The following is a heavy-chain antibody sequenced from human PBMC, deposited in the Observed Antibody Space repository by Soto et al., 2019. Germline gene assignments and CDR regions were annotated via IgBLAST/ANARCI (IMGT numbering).Heavy chain of an antibody. V-gene: IGHV3-53*01. Sequence: EGQLVESGGGLIQPGGSLRLSCAGSGFTISKNFMTWVRQAPGKGLEWVSVIHSSGSTYYADSVEGRFTISRDSSKNTLYLQMNCLRAEDTAVYYCSRGGMAVFDYWGQGTLVTVSS. J-gene: IGHJ4*02. D-gene: IGHD3-16*01. CDR1: GFTISKNF. CDR2: IHSSGST. CDR3: SRGGMAVFDY.